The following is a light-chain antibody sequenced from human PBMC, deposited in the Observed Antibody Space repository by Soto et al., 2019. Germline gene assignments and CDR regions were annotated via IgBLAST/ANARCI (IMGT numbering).Light chain of an antibody. V-gene: IGKV3-20*01. CDR2: GAS. CDR3: QQYGSSGT. CDR1: KSVSNNY. Sequence: EIVLTQSPGTLSLSQGGRSTLSCRASKSVSNNYLAWYQQNPGQAPRLLISGASNRATGIQDRFSGSGSGTEFTLTISRLEPEDFAVYYCQQYGSSGTFGQGTKVDIK. J-gene: IGKJ1*01.